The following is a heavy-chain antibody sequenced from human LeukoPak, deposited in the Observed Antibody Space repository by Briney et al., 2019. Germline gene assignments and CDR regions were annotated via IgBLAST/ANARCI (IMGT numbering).Heavy chain of an antibody. CDR1: GFTFSNYG. D-gene: IGHD2/OR15-2a*01. CDR3: VSFYETY. J-gene: IGHJ4*02. Sequence: HPGGSLRLSCAASGFTFSNYGMHWVRQAPGKGLEWVVVIWYDGSKVLYADSVKGRFTVSRDNSKNTLYLQMNSLRGEDTAVYYCVSFYETYWGRGTLVTVSS. V-gene: IGHV3-33*01. CDR2: IWYDGSKV.